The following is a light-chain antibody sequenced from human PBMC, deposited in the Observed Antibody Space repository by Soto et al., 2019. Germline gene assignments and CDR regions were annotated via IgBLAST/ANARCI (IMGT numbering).Light chain of an antibody. Sequence: DIVLTHSPGTLSLSPLQIATRSCRVSQSLSIAFLACYQQKPCQAPRLLIYSASSRATGIPARFSGSGSGTEFTLTISSLQSEDFAVYYCQQYNNWPRTFGQGTKVDIK. CDR1: QSLSIA. J-gene: IGKJ1*01. CDR2: SAS. CDR3: QQYNNWPRT. V-gene: IGKV3-15*01.